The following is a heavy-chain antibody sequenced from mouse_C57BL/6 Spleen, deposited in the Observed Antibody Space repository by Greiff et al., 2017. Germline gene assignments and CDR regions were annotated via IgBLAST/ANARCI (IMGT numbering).Heavy chain of an antibody. CDR3: ARRPRIYYDYDEGFAY. CDR2: INPNNGGT. Sequence: EVQLQQSGPELVKPGASVKMSCKASGYTFTDYNMHWVKQSHGKSLEWIGYINPNNGGTSYNQKFKGKATLTVNKSSSTAYMELRSLTSADSAVYYCARRPRIYYDYDEGFAYWGQGTLVTVSA. D-gene: IGHD2-4*01. V-gene: IGHV1-22*01. CDR1: GYTFTDYN. J-gene: IGHJ3*01.